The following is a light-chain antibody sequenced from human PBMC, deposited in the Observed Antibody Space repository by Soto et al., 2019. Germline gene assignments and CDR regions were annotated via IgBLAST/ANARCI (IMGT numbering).Light chain of an antibody. CDR1: SSDVGGYNY. CDR2: EVS. CDR3: SSYTSSSNWV. J-gene: IGLJ3*02. V-gene: IGLV2-14*01. Sequence: QSVPTQPASVSGSPGHSITISCTGTSSDVGGYNYVSWYQQHPGKAPKLMIYEVSNRPSGVSNRFSGSKSGNTASLTISGLQAEDEADYYCSSYTSSSNWVFGGETQLTVL.